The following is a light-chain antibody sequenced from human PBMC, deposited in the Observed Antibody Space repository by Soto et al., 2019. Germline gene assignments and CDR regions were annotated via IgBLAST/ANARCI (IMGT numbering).Light chain of an antibody. J-gene: IGKJ2*01. Sequence: EIVLTQSPGTLSLSPGERATLSCRASHIVSSSYLAWYQQKPGQAPRLLIYGASSRATGIPDRFSGSGSGTDFTPTISRLEPEDFAVYYCQQYGSSPPYTFGQGTRLEIK. CDR3: QQYGSSPPYT. CDR1: HIVSSSY. CDR2: GAS. V-gene: IGKV3-20*01.